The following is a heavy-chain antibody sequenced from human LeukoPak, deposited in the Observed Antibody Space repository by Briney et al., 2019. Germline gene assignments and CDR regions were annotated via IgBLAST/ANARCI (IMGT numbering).Heavy chain of an antibody. D-gene: IGHD2-21*01. V-gene: IGHV3-21*01. CDR2: ISSGSSHI. J-gene: IGHJ4*02. Sequence: PGGCLRLSCTASGFTFSIYSMDWVRQAPGKGLEWVSSISSGSSHIYYADSLKGRFTISRDKAKNSLYLPMNSLGAEDTAVYYCARGHTVAQGLSVFDYWGQGTLVTVSS. CDR1: GFTFSIYS. CDR3: ARGHTVAQGLSVFDY.